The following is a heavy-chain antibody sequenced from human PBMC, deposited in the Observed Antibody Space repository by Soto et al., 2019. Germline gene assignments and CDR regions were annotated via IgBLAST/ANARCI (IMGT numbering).Heavy chain of an antibody. CDR2: IYYSGST. CDR1: GGSISSGDYY. D-gene: IGHD3-16*02. Sequence: SETLSLICTVSGGSISSGDYYWSWIRQPPGKGLEWIGYIYYSGSTYYNPSLKSRVTISVDTSKNQFSLKLSSVTAADTAVYYCARDDYVWGSYRPHGAFDIWGQGTMVTVSS. V-gene: IGHV4-30-4*01. CDR3: ARDDYVWGSYRPHGAFDI. J-gene: IGHJ3*02.